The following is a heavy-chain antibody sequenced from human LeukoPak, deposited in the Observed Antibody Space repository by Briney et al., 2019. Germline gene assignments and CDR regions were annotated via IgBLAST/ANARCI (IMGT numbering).Heavy chain of an antibody. CDR3: ARVMGPYDYGDYTFDY. D-gene: IGHD4-17*01. V-gene: IGHV4-39*07. CDR2: IYYSGST. Sequence: PSETLSLTCTVSGGSISSSSYYWGWIRQPPGKGLEWIGSIYYSGSTYYNPSLKSRVTISVDTSKNQFSLKLSSVTAADTAVYYCARVMGPYDYGDYTFDYWGQGTLVTVSS. CDR1: GGSISSSSYY. J-gene: IGHJ4*02.